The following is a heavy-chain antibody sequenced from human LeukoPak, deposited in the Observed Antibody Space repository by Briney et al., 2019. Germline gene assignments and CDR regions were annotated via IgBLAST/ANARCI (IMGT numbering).Heavy chain of an antibody. CDR2: ISSSGSTI. CDR3: AGDPGYSSGYFDY. D-gene: IGHD6-19*01. CDR1: GGSISRGSYY. J-gene: IGHJ4*02. V-gene: IGHV3-11*01. Sequence: LSLTCTVSGGSISRGSYYWGWIRQPPGKGLEWVSYISSSGSTIYYADSVKGRFTISRDNAKNSLYLQMNSLRAEDTAVYYCAGDPGYSSGYFDYWGQGTLVTVSS.